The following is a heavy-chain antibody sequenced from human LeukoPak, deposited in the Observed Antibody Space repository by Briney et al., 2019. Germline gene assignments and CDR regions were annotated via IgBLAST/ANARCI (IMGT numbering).Heavy chain of an antibody. CDR1: GFTFSTYW. D-gene: IGHD1-26*01. J-gene: IGHJ4*02. Sequence: GGSLRLSCTASGFTFSTYWVTWVRQAPGKGLEWVANIKEDGSEENYVDSVKGRFTISRDNAKNSLYLQMNSLRVEDTAVYYCARSGSEIDYWGQGALVTVSS. CDR2: IKEDGSEE. CDR3: ARSGSEIDY. V-gene: IGHV3-7*01.